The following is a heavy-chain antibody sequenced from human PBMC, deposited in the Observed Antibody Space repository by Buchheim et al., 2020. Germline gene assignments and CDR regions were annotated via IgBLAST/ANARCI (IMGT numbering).Heavy chain of an antibody. CDR2: IYYSGNT. CDR3: ARRDTLTTYSFDY. Sequence: QLQLQESGPGLVKPSETLSLICSVSGCSISSSGYYWGWIRQPPGKGLEWIGNIYYSGNTYYNSSLKSRVTMSVDTSKNQFSLKLRSVTAADTAVYYCARRDTLTTYSFDYWGQGIL. J-gene: IGHJ4*02. V-gene: IGHV4-39*01. CDR1: GCSISSSGYY. D-gene: IGHD2/OR15-2a*01.